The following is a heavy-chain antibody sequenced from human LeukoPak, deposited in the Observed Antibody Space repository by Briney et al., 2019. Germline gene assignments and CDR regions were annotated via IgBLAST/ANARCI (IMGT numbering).Heavy chain of an antibody. J-gene: IGHJ1*01. CDR2: INHSGST. D-gene: IGHD5-18*01. Sequence: SETLSLTCAVYGGSFSGYYWSWIRQPPGKGLEWIGEINHSGSTNYNPSLKSRVTISVDTSKNQFSLKLSSVTAADTAVYYCARGGIWLRLGFVQHWGQGTLVTVSS. CDR1: GGSFSGYY. CDR3: ARGGIWLRLGFVQH. V-gene: IGHV4-34*01.